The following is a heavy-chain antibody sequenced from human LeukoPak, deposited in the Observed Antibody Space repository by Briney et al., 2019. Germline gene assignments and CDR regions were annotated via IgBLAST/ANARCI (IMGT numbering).Heavy chain of an antibody. CDR1: GFTLSDYY. CDR2: ITSSGDDI. J-gene: IGHJ4*02. Sequence: AGGSLRLSCAASGFTLSDYYMRWIRQAPGKGLEWVAYITSSGDDIYYADSVKGRFTISRDNAKNALFLRMSSLRVEDTATYYCAGDLVATSGDFWGQGTMVSVSS. D-gene: IGHD5-12*01. CDR3: AGDLVATSGDF. V-gene: IGHV3-11*01.